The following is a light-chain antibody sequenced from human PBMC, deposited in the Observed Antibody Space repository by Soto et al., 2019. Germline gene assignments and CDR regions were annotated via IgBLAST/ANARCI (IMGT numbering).Light chain of an antibody. Sequence: QSVLTQPRSVSGSPGQSVTISCTGTSSDVGGYNFVSWYQQYPGKAPKLIIYDVTKGPSGVPDRFSGSKSGNTASLTTSGLQTDDEADYYCCSYAGSYTHVFGTGTKLTVL. V-gene: IGLV2-11*01. CDR3: CSYAGSYTHV. J-gene: IGLJ1*01. CDR1: SSDVGGYNF. CDR2: DVT.